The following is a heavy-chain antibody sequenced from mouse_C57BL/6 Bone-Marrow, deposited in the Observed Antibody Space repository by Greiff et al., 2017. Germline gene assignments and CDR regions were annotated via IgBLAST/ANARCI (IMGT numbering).Heavy chain of an antibody. V-gene: IGHV1-75*01. CDR2: IFPGSGST. J-gene: IGHJ1*03. CDR3: ARARDSGSSSTCYFDV. D-gene: IGHD1-1*01. CDR1: GYTFTDYY. Sequence: VKLQESGPELVKPGASVKISCKASGYTFTDYYINWVKQRPGQGLEWIGWIFPGSGSTYYNEKFKGKATLTVDKSSSTAYMLLSSLTSEDSAVYFCARARDSGSSSTCYFDVWGTGTTVTVSS.